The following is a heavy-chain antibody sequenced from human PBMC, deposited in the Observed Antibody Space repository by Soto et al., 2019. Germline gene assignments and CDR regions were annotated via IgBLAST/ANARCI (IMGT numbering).Heavy chain of an antibody. D-gene: IGHD2-15*01. V-gene: IGHV3-30-3*01. Sequence: ESGGGVVQPGRSLRLSCAASGFTFSSYAMHWVRQAPGKGLEWVAVISYDGSNKYYADSVKGRFTISRDNSKNTLYLQMNSLRAEDTAVYYCARDDCSGGSCYLDYWGQGTLVTVSS. CDR2: ISYDGSNK. J-gene: IGHJ4*02. CDR3: ARDDCSGGSCYLDY. CDR1: GFTFSSYA.